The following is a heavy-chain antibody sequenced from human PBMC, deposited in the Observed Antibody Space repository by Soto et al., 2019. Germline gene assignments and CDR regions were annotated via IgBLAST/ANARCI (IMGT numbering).Heavy chain of an antibody. Sequence: GASVKVSCKASGGTFSSYAISWVRQAPGQGLEWMGGIIPIFGTANYAQKFQGRVTITADESTSTAYMELSSLRSEDTAVYYCARVSGCSSTSCYLPSVWFDPWGQGTLVTVSS. CDR3: ARVSGCSSTSCYLPSVWFDP. D-gene: IGHD2-2*01. CDR1: GGTFSSYA. CDR2: IIPIFGTA. V-gene: IGHV1-69*13. J-gene: IGHJ5*02.